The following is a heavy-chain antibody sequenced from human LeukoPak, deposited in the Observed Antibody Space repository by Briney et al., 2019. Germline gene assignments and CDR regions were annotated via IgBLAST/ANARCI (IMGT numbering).Heavy chain of an antibody. CDR3: AISATERNYFDY. D-gene: IGHD1-1*01. Sequence: ASVKVSCKASGYTFTSYAMNWVRQAPGQGLEWMGGIIPIFGTANYAQKFQGRVTITADESTSTAYMELSSLRSEDTAVYYCAISATERNYFDYWGQGTLVTVSS. J-gene: IGHJ4*02. CDR1: GYTFTSYA. CDR2: IIPIFGTA. V-gene: IGHV1-69*13.